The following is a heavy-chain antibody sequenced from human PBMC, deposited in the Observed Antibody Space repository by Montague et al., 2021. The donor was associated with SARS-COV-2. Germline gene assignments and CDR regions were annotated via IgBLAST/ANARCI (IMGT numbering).Heavy chain of an antibody. Sequence: SETLSLTCTVSGGSIISCYWSWIRQSPGKRLEWIGYIYSTGSSDYNPSLESRVTMSIDMSKSQFSLNLTSVTAADTAVYYCARRGGWPYFDFWSQGTLVTVSS. J-gene: IGHJ4*02. CDR1: GGSIISCY. D-gene: IGHD6-19*01. V-gene: IGHV4-59*08. CDR3: ARRGGWPYFDF. CDR2: IYSTGSS.